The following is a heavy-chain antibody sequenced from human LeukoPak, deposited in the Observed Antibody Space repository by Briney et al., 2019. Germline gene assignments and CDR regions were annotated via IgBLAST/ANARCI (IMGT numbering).Heavy chain of an antibody. V-gene: IGHV3-7*03. Sequence: PTGGSLRLSWAASGFTFSSLWLTWGRQAPGKGLEWVANIKQDGSEKYYVDSVKGRFTISRDNAKNSLYLQMNSLRPEDTAVYYCARDLTPSPYYYYYAMDVWGQGTTVTVSS. CDR1: GFTFSSLW. CDR3: ARDLTPSPYYYYYAMDV. D-gene: IGHD3-9*01. J-gene: IGHJ6*02. CDR2: IKQDGSEK.